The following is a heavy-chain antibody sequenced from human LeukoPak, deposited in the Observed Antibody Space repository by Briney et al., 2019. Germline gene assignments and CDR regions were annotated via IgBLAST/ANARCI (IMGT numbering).Heavy chain of an antibody. CDR3: ARGHVWFDP. J-gene: IGHJ5*02. Sequence: PGGSLRLSCAATGFTFNKAWMSWVRQAPGKGLEWVANIKQDGSEKYYVDSVKGRFTISRDNAKNSLYLQMNSLRAEDMAVYYCARGHVWFDPWGQGTLVTVSS. V-gene: IGHV3-7*05. CDR1: GFTFNKAW. CDR2: IKQDGSEK.